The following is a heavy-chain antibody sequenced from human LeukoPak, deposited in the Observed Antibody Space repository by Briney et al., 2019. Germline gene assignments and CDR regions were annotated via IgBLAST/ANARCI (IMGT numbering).Heavy chain of an antibody. CDR2: LKIKADGGTT. CDR3: AKDVPFTGGGAIVY. V-gene: IGHV3-15*01. D-gene: IGHD3-16*01. CDR1: GLTSFEAW. J-gene: IGHJ4*02. Sequence: GGSLRLSCAASGLTSFEAWLTWVRQAPGKGLEWVGHLKIKADGGTTDYAAPVKGRFTISRDDSQNALYLQMDTLKTEDTAVYYCAKDVPFTGGGAIVYWGQGTPVTVSS.